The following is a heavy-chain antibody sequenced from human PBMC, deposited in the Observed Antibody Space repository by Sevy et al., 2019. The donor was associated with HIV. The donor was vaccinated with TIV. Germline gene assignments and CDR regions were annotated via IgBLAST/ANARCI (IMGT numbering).Heavy chain of an antibody. CDR2: IYYSGST. Sequence: SETLSLTCTVSGGSVSRSTYYWGWIRQPPGKGLEWIGSIYYSGSTYYNPSLKSRVTISVDTYKNQFPLKLSSVTAADTAVYYCARHSSMTTVTMNYWGQGTLVTVSS. CDR3: ARHSSMTTVTMNY. CDR1: GGSVSRSTYY. J-gene: IGHJ4*02. D-gene: IGHD4-17*01. V-gene: IGHV4-39*01.